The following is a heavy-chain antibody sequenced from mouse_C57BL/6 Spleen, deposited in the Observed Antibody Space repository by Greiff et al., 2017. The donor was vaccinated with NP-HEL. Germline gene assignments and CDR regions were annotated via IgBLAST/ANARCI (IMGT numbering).Heavy chain of an antibody. CDR3: ARPPYGIWAMEY. CDR2: IYPGDGDT. Sequence: VQLQQSGPELVKPGASVKISCKASGYAFSSSWMNWVKQRPGKGLEWIGRIYPGDGDTNYNGKFKGKATLTADKSSSTAYMQLSSLTSEDSAVYYCARPPYGIWAMEYWGKGTSVTVSS. D-gene: IGHD1-1*02. V-gene: IGHV1-82*01. J-gene: IGHJ4*01. CDR1: GYAFSSSW.